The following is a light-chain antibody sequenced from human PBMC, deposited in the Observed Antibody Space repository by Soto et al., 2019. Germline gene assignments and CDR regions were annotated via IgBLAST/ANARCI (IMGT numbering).Light chain of an antibody. CDR2: KAS. CDR3: QQYNSYPWT. CDR1: RRISSW. V-gene: IGKV1-5*03. J-gene: IGKJ1*01. Sequence: DIQMTQSPSTLSASVGDRVTITCRASRRISSWLAWYQQKPGKAPKLPIYKASSLESGVPSRFSGSGSGTEFTLTISSLQPDDFATYYCQQYNSYPWTFGQGTKVEIK.